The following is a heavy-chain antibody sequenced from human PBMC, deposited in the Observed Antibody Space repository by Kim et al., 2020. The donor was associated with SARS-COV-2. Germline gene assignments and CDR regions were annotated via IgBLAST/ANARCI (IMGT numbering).Heavy chain of an antibody. D-gene: IGHD3-3*01. V-gene: IGHV6-1*01. Sequence: SQTLSLTCAISGDSVSSNSAAWNWIRQSPSRGLEWLGRTYYRSKWYNDYAVSVKSRITINPDTSKNQFSLQLNSVTPEDTAVYYCARVFGQITIFGRYYYGMDVWGQGTTVTVSS. CDR3: ARVFGQITIFGRYYYGMDV. J-gene: IGHJ6*02. CDR1: GDSVSSNSAA. CDR2: TYYRSKWYN.